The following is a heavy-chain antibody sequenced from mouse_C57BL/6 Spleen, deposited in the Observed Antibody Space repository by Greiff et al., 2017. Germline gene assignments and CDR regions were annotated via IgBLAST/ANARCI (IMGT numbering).Heavy chain of an antibody. D-gene: IGHD4-1*01. CDR3: ARLGRGDYYAMDY. CDR2: ISSGSSTT. Sequence: EVKLMESGGGLVKPGGSLTLSCAASGFTFSDYGMHWVRQAPEQGLAWVAYISSGSSTTYYADTVKGRFTISRDNAKNTLFLQMTSLRSEDTAMYYCARLGRGDYYAMDYWGQGTSVTVSS. V-gene: IGHV5-17*01. CDR1: GFTFSDYG. J-gene: IGHJ4*01.